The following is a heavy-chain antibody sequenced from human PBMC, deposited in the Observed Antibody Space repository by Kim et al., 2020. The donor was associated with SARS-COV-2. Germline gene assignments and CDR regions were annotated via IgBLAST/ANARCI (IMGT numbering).Heavy chain of an antibody. Sequence: ASVKVSCKASGYTFTSYGISWVRQAPGQGLEWMGWISAYNGNTNYAQKLQGRVTMTTDTSTSTAYMELRSLRSDDTAVYYCARKRPRYCSSTSCPNWFDPWGQGTLVTVSS. J-gene: IGHJ5*02. CDR1: GYTFTSYG. CDR2: ISAYNGNT. D-gene: IGHD2-2*01. CDR3: ARKRPRYCSSTSCPNWFDP. V-gene: IGHV1-18*01.